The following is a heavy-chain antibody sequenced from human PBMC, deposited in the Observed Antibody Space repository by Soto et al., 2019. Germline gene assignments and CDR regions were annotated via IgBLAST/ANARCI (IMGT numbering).Heavy chain of an antibody. V-gene: IGHV4-34*01. Sequence: SETLSLTCAVYGGSFSGYYWSWIRQPPGKGLEWIGEINHSGSTNYNPSLKSRVTISVDTSKNQFSLKLSSVTAADTAVYYCARGARVRVVPAVVRNWFGPWGQGTLVTVSS. CDR1: GGSFSGYY. CDR2: INHSGST. D-gene: IGHD2-2*01. CDR3: ARGARVRVVPAVVRNWFGP. J-gene: IGHJ5*02.